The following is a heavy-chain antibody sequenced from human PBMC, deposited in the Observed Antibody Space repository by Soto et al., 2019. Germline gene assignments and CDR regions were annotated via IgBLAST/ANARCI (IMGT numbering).Heavy chain of an antibody. CDR3: AVPAMVGSSCPFDY. CDR1: GGSISSSNW. V-gene: IGHV4-4*02. Sequence: QVQLKESGPGLVKPSGTLSLTCPVSGGSISSSNWWSWFRHSPGKGLAWIGEVFHSGSTNYHPSLKSRVTVSVDKSKNQFSLNLSPVPGEGLAVYYCAVPAMVGSSCPFDYWGHGTLVTVSS. D-gene: IGHD6-13*01. CDR2: VFHSGST. J-gene: IGHJ4*01.